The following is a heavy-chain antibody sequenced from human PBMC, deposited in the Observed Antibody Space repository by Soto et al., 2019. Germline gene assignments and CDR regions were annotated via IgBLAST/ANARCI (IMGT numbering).Heavy chain of an antibody. Sequence: QVHLVQSGAEVKKPGSSVKVSCKASGDTFSSHTISWVRQAPGQGLEWMGRIIPSLDIANYAQRFQDRVTITADKSTTTAYMELSSLTPEDTAMYYCARDTSLYGDFDFWGQGTRVAVSS. CDR1: GDTFSSHT. J-gene: IGHJ4*02. CDR3: ARDTSLYGDFDF. D-gene: IGHD4-17*01. V-gene: IGHV1-69*08. CDR2: IIPSLDIA.